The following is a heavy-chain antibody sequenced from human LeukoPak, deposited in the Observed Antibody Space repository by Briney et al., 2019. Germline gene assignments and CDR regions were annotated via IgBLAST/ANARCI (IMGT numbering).Heavy chain of an antibody. D-gene: IGHD6-19*01. CDR2: IYYSAST. J-gene: IGHJ4*02. Sequence: PSETLSLTCTVSGGSISSYYWSWIRQPPGKGLEWIGYIYYSASTNYNPSLKSRVTISGDTSKDQFSLKLRSVTAADTAVYYCARHLRGIAVAGFNYWGQGSLVTVSS. V-gene: IGHV4-59*08. CDR1: GGSISSYY. CDR3: ARHLRGIAVAGFNY.